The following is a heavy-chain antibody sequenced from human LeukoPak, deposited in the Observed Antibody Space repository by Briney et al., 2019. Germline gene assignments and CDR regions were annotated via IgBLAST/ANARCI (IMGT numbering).Heavy chain of an antibody. D-gene: IGHD5-18*01. CDR3: ARGAVRIQLWLRKYYFDY. V-gene: IGHV4-31*03. CDR1: GGSISSGGYY. CDR2: IYYSGST. J-gene: IGHJ4*02. Sequence: SETLSLTCTVSGGSISSGGYYWSWIRQHPGKGLEWIGYIYYSGSTYYNPSLKSRVTISVDTSKNQFSLKLSSVTAADTAVYYCARGAVRIQLWLRKYYFDYWGQGTLVTVSS.